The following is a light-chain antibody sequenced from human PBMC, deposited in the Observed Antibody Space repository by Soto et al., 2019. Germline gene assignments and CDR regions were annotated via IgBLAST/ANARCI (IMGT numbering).Light chain of an antibody. CDR2: GAS. V-gene: IGKV3-20*01. Sequence: IVLTQSPDTLSLSPGERATLSCRASQTVTSNFLAWYQQKPGQAPRLLIYGASSRATGIPDRISGSGSGTDFTLTVTRLEPDDSVVYFCQQYGSAPFTFGGGPKVEIK. CDR3: QQYGSAPFT. J-gene: IGKJ4*01. CDR1: QTVTSNF.